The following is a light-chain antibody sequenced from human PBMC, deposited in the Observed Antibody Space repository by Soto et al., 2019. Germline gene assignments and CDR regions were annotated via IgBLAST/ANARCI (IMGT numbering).Light chain of an antibody. CDR1: QSISSW. Sequence: DIQMTQSPSTLSASVGDRVTITCRASQSISSWLAWYQQKPGKAPKLLIYKASSLESGVPSRFSGSGSCTEFTLTISSLQPDDFATYYCQQYSAYPTFGGGTKVEIK. CDR2: KAS. J-gene: IGKJ4*01. CDR3: QQYSAYPT. V-gene: IGKV1-5*03.